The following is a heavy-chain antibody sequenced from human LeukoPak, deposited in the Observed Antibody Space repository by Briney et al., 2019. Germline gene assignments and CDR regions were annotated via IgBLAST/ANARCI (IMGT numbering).Heavy chain of an antibody. Sequence: GGSPRLSCAASGFTVSSYWMSWVRQAPGKGLEWVANIKQDGSEKYYVDSVKGRFTISRDNAKNSLYLQMNSLRAEDTAVYYCARESSGVVVPAAIIWFDPWGQGTLVTVSS. CDR3: ARESSGVVVPAAIIWFDP. D-gene: IGHD2-2*01. CDR1: GFTVSSYW. CDR2: IKQDGSEK. J-gene: IGHJ5*02. V-gene: IGHV3-7*01.